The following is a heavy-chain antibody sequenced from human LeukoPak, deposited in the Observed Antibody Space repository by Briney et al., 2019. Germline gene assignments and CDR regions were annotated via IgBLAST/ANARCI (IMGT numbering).Heavy chain of an antibody. Sequence: SETLSLTCTVSGVSISSSNSYWGWIRQPPGKGLEWIGSIYYSGNTYYNASLKSQVSISIDTSKNQFSLKLSSVTAADTAVYYCARLTNDYGDYYFDYWGQGTLVTVSS. D-gene: IGHD4-17*01. CDR2: IYYSGNT. V-gene: IGHV4-39*07. CDR1: GVSISSSNSY. J-gene: IGHJ4*02. CDR3: ARLTNDYGDYYFDY.